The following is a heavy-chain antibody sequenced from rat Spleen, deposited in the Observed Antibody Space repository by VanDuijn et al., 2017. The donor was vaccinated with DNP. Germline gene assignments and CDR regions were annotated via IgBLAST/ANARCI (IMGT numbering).Heavy chain of an antibody. Sequence: EAQLVGSGGGSVQSGRSLKLSCAASGFTFSNYGMAWVRQAPKKGLEWVASISASGGSTSYRDSVKGRFTISRDNAKSILYLQMDSLRSEDTATYYCTTDFERGYWGQGTLVTVSS. CDR1: GFTFSNYG. CDR3: TTDFERGY. D-gene: IGHD1-11*01. V-gene: IGHV5-19*01. J-gene: IGHJ3*01. CDR2: ISASGGST.